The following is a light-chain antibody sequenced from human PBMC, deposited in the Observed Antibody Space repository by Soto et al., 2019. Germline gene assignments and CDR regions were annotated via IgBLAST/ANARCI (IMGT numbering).Light chain of an antibody. J-gene: IGKJ3*01. CDR3: QHRSNSSFT. Sequence: DGVMTQSPDSLAVSLGERATINCKSSQSILYISNNKTYLAWYQQKPGQPPKLLIYWASTRESGVPERFSGGGSGTDFTLTISSLQAEDGAVYYCQHRSNSSFTFGPGTKVDIK. CDR2: WAS. CDR1: QSILYISNNKTY. V-gene: IGKV4-1*01.